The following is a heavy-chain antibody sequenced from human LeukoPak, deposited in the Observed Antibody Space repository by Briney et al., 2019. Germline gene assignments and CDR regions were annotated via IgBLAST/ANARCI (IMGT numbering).Heavy chain of an antibody. Sequence: ASVKVSCKASDYTFTSYGISWVRQAPGQGLEYMGWISANNGDTSYPQKVQGRVTMTTDTSTTTAYMELRSLRSDDTAVYYCARKETGLAFDVWGQGTMVTVSS. CDR1: DYTFTSYG. CDR2: ISANNGDT. V-gene: IGHV1-18*04. J-gene: IGHJ3*01. CDR3: ARKETGLAFDV.